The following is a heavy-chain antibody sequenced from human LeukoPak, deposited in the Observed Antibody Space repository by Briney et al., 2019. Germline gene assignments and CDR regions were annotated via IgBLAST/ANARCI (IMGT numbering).Heavy chain of an antibody. Sequence: GRSLRLSCAASGFPFSTYGMHWVRQAPGKGLEWVAVISYDGSNKYYADSVKGRFTISRDNSKNTLYLQMNSLRAEDTAVYYCAKSGLNRFDSWGQGTLVTVSS. D-gene: IGHD2-15*01. V-gene: IGHV3-30*18. CDR2: ISYDGSNK. J-gene: IGHJ4*02. CDR1: GFPFSTYG. CDR3: AKSGLNRFDS.